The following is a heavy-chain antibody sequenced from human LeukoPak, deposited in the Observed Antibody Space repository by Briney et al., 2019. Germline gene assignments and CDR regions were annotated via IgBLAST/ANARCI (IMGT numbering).Heavy chain of an antibody. D-gene: IGHD3-3*01. V-gene: IGHV4-34*01. CDR2: INHSGST. J-gene: IGHJ4*02. CDR1: GGSFSGCY. CDR3: ARHRGDFWSGYYGSRQQKYYFDY. Sequence: SETLSLTCAVYGGSFSGCYWSWIRQPPGKGLEWIGEINHSGSTNYNPSLKSRVTISVDTSKNQFSLKLSSVTAADTAVYYCARHRGDFWSGYYGSRQQKYYFDYWGQGTLVTVSS.